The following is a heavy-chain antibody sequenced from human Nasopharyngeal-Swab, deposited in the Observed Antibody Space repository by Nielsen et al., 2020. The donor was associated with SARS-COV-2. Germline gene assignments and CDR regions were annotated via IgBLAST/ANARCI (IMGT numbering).Heavy chain of an antibody. V-gene: IGHV3-23*01. CDR2: ISGSGGST. Sequence: WIRQPPGKGLEWVSAISGSGGSTYYADSVKGRFTISRDNSKNTLYLQMNSLGAEDTAVYYCAKDLPKQQLAQYYYYGMDVWGQGTTVTVSS. D-gene: IGHD6-13*01. J-gene: IGHJ6*02. CDR3: AKDLPKQQLAQYYYYGMDV.